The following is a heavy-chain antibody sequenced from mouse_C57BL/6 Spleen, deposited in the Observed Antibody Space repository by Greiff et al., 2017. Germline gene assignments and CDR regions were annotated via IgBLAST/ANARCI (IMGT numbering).Heavy chain of an antibody. CDR3: ASRAITTVGFDY. CDR1: GYAFTNYL. D-gene: IGHD1-1*01. J-gene: IGHJ2*01. CDR2: INPGSGGT. Sequence: QVQLQQSGAELVRPGTSVKVSCKASGYAFTNYLIEWVKQRPGQGLEWIGVINPGSGGTNYNEKFKGKATLTADKSSSTAYMQLSSLSSEDSAVYYCASRAITTVGFDYWGQGTTLTVSS. V-gene: IGHV1-54*01.